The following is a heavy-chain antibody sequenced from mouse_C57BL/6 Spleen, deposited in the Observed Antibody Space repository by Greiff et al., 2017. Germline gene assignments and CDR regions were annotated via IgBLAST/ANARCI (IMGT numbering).Heavy chain of an antibody. Sequence: EVQLVESGGGLVKPGGSLKLSCAASGFTFSDYGMHWVRQAPEKGLEWVAYISSGSSTIYYADTVKGRFTISRDNAKNTLFLQMTSLRSEDTAMYYCARHGSSYGYYAMDYWGQGTSVTVSS. CDR3: ARHGSSYGYYAMDY. D-gene: IGHD1-1*01. J-gene: IGHJ4*01. CDR2: ISSGSSTI. CDR1: GFTFSDYG. V-gene: IGHV5-17*01.